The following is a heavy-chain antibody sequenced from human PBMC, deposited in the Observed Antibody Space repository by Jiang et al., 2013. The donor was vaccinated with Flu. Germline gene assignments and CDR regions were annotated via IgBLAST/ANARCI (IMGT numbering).Heavy chain of an antibody. D-gene: IGHD2-15*01. J-gene: IGHJ4*02. Sequence: LLKPSETLSLTCTVSGDSISTTIYYWTRIRQPPGKGLEWIGSIHYSGNTYYNPSLKSRVTISVDSSKNQFSLKVTSVTAADTAVYYCAREVGGGSRPYDYWGQGTLVTVSS. CDR1: GDSISTTIYY. CDR3: AREVGGGSRPYDY. V-gene: IGHV4-39*02. CDR2: IHYSGNT.